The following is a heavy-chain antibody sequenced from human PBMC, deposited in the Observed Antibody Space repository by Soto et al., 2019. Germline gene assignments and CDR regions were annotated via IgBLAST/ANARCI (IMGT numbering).Heavy chain of an antibody. CDR3: ARGDSTDCSNGVCSFFYNHDMDV. CDR2: INPKSGGT. V-gene: IGHV1-2*04. D-gene: IGHD2-8*01. Sequence: ASVKVSCKTSGYTFTRYGVSWVRQAPGQGLEWMGWINPKSGGTSTAQKFQGWVTMTTDTSISTASMELTRLTSDDTAIYYCARGDSTDCSNGVCSFFYNHDMDVWGQGTTVTVSS. J-gene: IGHJ6*02. CDR1: GYTFTRYG.